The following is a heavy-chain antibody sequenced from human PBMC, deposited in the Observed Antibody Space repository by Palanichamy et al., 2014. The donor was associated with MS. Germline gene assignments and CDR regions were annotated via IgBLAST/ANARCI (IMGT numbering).Heavy chain of an antibody. V-gene: IGHV5-51*01. J-gene: IGHJ5*02. D-gene: IGHD3-16*01. CDR3: GIDDGVNMIT. CDR2: IYPDDSDT. Sequence: AHLVQSGAEVKKPGESLKISCKGSGYKFPTSWIGWVRQLPGKGLEWMGIIYPDDSDTEYSPSFQGQVTMSADKSISTAYLQWSSLKASDTAMYYCGIDDGVNMITWGQGTLVTVSS. CDR1: GYKFPTSW.